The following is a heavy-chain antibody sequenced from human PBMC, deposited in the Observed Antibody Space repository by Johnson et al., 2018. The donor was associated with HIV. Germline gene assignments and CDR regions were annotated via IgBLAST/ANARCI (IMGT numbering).Heavy chain of an antibody. J-gene: IGHJ3*02. Sequence: QMQLVESGGGVVQPGRSLRLSCAASGFTFSSYAMHWVRQAPGKGLAWVAVISYDGGDKYYADSVTGRFTISRDNSKSTLYLQMNSLRPEDTAVYYRAKERRAPRAFDIWGQGTMVTVSS. CDR3: AKERRAPRAFDI. CDR2: ISYDGGDK. CDR1: GFTFSSYA. V-gene: IGHV3-30*18.